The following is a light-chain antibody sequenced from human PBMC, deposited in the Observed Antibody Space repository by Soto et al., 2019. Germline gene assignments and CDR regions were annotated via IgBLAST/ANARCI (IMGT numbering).Light chain of an antibody. J-gene: IGKJ2*01. CDR2: AAS. CDR3: QQSYSTPYT. V-gene: IGKV1-39*01. CDR1: QTISNY. Sequence: DIQMTQSPSSLSASVGDRVTITCRANQTISNYLNWYQQKPGKAPKLLMYAASSLQSGVPSRFSGSGSGTDFTLTISSLQPEDFATYYCQQSYSTPYTFVPGTKLEIK.